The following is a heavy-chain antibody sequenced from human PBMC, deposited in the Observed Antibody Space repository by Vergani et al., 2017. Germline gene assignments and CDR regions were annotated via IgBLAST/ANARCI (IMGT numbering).Heavy chain of an antibody. J-gene: IGHJ6*02. CDR2: IYYSGST. CDR3: ARGALDSIAARPDYYYGMDV. D-gene: IGHD6-6*01. CDR1: GGSISSSSYY. Sequence: QLQLQESGPGLVKPSETLSLTCTVSGGSISSSSYYWSWIRQPPGKGLEWIGYIYYSGSTNYNPSLKSRVTISVDTSKNQFSLKLSSVTAADTAVYYCARGALDSIAARPDYYYGMDVWGQGTTVTVSS. V-gene: IGHV4-61*01.